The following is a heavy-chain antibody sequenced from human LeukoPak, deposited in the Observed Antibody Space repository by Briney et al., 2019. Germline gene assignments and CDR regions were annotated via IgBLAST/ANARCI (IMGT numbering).Heavy chain of an antibody. J-gene: IGHJ5*02. CDR3: AKGSTRLPPNWFDP. CDR2: ISWNSGSI. D-gene: IGHD3-16*01. CDR1: GFTFDDYT. Sequence: PGRSLRLSCAASGFTFDDYTMHWVRQAPGKGLERVSGISWNSGSIGYADSVKGRFTISRDNAKNSLYLQMNSLRAEDTALYYCAKGSTRLPPNWFDPWGQGTLVTVSS. V-gene: IGHV3-9*01.